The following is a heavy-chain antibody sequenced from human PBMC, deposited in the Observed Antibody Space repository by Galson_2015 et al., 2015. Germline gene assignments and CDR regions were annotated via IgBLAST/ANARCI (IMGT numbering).Heavy chain of an antibody. CDR3: VKDKRSGHSSTRGTFDF. Sequence: SLRLSCAASGFTFDESAMHWVRHAPGKGLQWVAGISWNGGLMDYAEFVEGRFTISRDNAKNSLDLQMNSLRPDDMALYYCVKDKRSGHSSTRGTFDFWGQGTMLTVSS. D-gene: IGHD2-2*01. V-gene: IGHV3-9*03. CDR2: ISWNGGLM. J-gene: IGHJ3*01. CDR1: GFTFDESA.